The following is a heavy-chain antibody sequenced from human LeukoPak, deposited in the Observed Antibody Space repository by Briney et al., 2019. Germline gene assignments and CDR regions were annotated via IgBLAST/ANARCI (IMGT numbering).Heavy chain of an antibody. CDR2: INHSGST. J-gene: IGHJ5*02. D-gene: IGHD3-10*01. CDR1: GGSFSGYY. CDR3: ARGVKITMVRGVIIPGGFDP. V-gene: IGHV4-34*01. Sequence: SETLSLTCAVYGGSFSGYYWSWIRQPPGKGLEWIGEINHSGSTNYNPSLKSRVTISVDTSKNQFSLKLSSVTAADTAVYYCARGVKITMVRGVIIPGGFDPWGQGTLVTVSS.